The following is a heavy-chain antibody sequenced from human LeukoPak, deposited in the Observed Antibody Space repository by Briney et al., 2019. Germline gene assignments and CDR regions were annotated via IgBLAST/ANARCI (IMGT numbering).Heavy chain of an antibody. CDR2: ISGSGDST. Sequence: GGSLRLSCAASGFTFSNYAMRWVRQAPGKGPEWVSGISGSGDSTYYADSVKGRFTISRDNSKNTLYLQMNSLRAEDTAVYYCARRSGIAVAGAFDYWGQGTLVTVSS. D-gene: IGHD6-19*01. V-gene: IGHV3-23*01. J-gene: IGHJ4*02. CDR1: GFTFSNYA. CDR3: ARRSGIAVAGAFDY.